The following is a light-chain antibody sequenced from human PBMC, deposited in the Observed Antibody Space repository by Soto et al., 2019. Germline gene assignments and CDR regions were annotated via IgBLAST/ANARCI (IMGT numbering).Light chain of an antibody. J-gene: IGKJ1*01. V-gene: IGKV3-20*01. CDR2: GAS. CDR3: QQYDSTPPT. CDR1: QSVNSNY. Sequence: EIVLTQSPGTLSLSPGERATLSCRASQSVNSNYLAWYQRKPGQAPRLLIYGASNRATDIPYRFSASGSGTDFTLTITRLEAEDFAEYYCQQYDSTPPTFGQGTKVEVK.